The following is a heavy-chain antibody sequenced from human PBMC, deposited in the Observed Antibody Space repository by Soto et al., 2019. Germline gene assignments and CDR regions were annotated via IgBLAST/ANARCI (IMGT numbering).Heavy chain of an antibody. J-gene: IGHJ4*02. CDR3: ARERSGYFDY. D-gene: IGHD2-15*01. CDR2: MNPTSGNT. V-gene: IGHV1-8*02. Sequence: QVQLVQSGAEVKKPGSSVKVSCKASGGTFSSYAISWVRQATGQGLEWMGWMNPTSGNTGYTQKFQGRVTMTRNTSISTAYMELSSLRSEDTAVYYCARERSGYFDYWGQGTLVTVSS. CDR1: GGTFSSYA.